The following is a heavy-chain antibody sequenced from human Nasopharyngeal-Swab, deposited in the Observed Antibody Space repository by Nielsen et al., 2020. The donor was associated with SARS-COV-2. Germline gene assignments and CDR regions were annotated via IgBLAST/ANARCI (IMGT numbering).Heavy chain of an antibody. CDR1: GFSFRSYE. Sequence: SCAASGFSFRSYEMNWVRQAPGKGLEWVSYISSSGSTIYYADSVKGRFTISRDNAKNSLYLQMNSLRAEDTAVYYCARGRAQLWSRVNGMDVWGQGTTVTVSS. CDR2: ISSSGSTI. CDR3: ARGRAQLWSRVNGMDV. V-gene: IGHV3-48*03. D-gene: IGHD5-18*01. J-gene: IGHJ6*02.